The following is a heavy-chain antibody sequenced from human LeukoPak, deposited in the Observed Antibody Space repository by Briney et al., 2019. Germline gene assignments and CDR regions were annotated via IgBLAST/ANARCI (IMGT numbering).Heavy chain of an antibody. J-gene: IGHJ4*02. CDR1: GFPFSYYG. V-gene: IGHV3-30*02. D-gene: IGHD6-13*01. Sequence: GGSLRLSCAASGFPFSYYGMHWVRQAPGKGLEWVAFIRYNGNNQYYADSVKGRFTISRDNSKNTLYLQMSSLRAEDTAVYYCAKIMDASGTDYWGQGTLVTVSS. CDR3: AKIMDASGTDY. CDR2: IRYNGNNQ.